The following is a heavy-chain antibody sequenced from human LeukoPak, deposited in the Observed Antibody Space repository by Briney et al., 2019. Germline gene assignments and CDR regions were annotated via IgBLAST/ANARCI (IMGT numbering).Heavy chain of an antibody. CDR1: GFTFSSYD. CDR3: ARGSPYSNSPLGMDV. V-gene: IGHV3-13*01. D-gene: IGHD4-11*01. Sequence: GGSLRLSCAASGFTFSSYDVHWVRQATGKGLEWVSAIGTAGDTYYPGSVKGRFTISRENAKNSLYLQMNSLRAEDTAVYYCARGSPYSNSPLGMDVWGQGTTVTVSS. J-gene: IGHJ6*02. CDR2: IGTAGDT.